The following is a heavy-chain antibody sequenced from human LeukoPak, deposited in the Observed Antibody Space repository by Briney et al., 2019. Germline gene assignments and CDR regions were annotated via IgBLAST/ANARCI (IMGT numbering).Heavy chain of an antibody. D-gene: IGHD6-6*01. J-gene: IGHJ4*02. CDR3: AGGGEAARSLAY. V-gene: IGHV3-66*02. Sequence: GRSLRLSCAASGFTFDDYAMHWVRHAPGRGLERVSVIYNGGTTYYADSVKGRFTISRDNSKSTLFVYLQMNSLRTDDTALYYCAGGGEAARSLAYWGQGALVTVSS. CDR1: GFTFDDYA. CDR2: IYNGGTT.